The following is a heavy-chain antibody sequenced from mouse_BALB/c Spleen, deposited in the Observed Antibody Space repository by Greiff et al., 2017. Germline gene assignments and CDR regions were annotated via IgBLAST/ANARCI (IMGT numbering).Heavy chain of an antibody. V-gene: IGHV5-6-3*01. J-gene: IGHJ3*01. D-gene: IGHD2-3*01. CDR1: GFTFSSYG. Sequence: EVKLMESGGGLVQPGGSLKLSCAASGFTFSSYGMSWVRQTPDKRLELVATINSNGGSTYYPDSVKGRFTISRDNAKNTLYLQMSSLKSEDTAMYYCARFDGYRAWFAYWGQGTLVTVSA. CDR3: ARFDGYRAWFAY. CDR2: INSNGGST.